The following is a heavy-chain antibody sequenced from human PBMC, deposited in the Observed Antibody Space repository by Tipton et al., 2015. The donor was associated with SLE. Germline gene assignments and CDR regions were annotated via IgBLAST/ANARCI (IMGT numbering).Heavy chain of an antibody. CDR3: ARDDPDGESRGIPGDY. J-gene: IGHJ4*02. CDR2: VSYSGIT. V-gene: IGHV4-61*08. D-gene: IGHD4-17*01. Sequence: TLSLTCTVSGGSISSGDYYWSWIRQPPGKGLEWVGYVSYSGITNYNPSLKSRVTISVDTSKNQFSLRLTSVTAADTAMYYCARDDPDGESRGIPGDYWGQGTLVTVSS. CDR1: GGSISSGDYY.